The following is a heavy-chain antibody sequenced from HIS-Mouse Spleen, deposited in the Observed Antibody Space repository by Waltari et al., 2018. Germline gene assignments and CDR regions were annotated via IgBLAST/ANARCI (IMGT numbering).Heavy chain of an antibody. CDR3: ARTGYSSGSYDY. J-gene: IGHJ4*02. Sequence: QVQLVQSGAEVKKPGASVKVSCKASGYTFTGYYMHWVRQAPGPGLEWMGWSHHSIGGTNDAQKFQVRVTMSRDTSISTAYRELSRLRSDDTAVYYCARTGYSSGSYDYWGQGTLVTVSS. D-gene: IGHD6-19*01. CDR2: SHHSIGGT. V-gene: IGHV1-2*02. CDR1: GYTFTGYY.